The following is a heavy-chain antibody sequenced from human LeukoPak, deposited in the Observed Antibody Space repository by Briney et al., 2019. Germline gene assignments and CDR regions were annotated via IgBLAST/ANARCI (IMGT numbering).Heavy chain of an antibody. CDR1: GFTFSSYW. CDR2: INSDGSST. CDR3: ASPGYSSSWFLFDY. V-gene: IGHV3-74*01. D-gene: IGHD6-13*01. Sequence: PGGSLRLSCAASGFTFSSYWMHWVRQAPGKGLVWVSRINSDGSSTSYADSVKGRFTISRDNAKNTLYLQMNSLRAEDTAVYYCASPGYSSSWFLFDYWGQGTLVTVSS. J-gene: IGHJ4*02.